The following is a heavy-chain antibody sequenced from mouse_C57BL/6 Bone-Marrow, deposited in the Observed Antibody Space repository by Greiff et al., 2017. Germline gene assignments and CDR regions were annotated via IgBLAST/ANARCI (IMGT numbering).Heavy chain of an antibody. CDR2: IHPNSGST. Sequence: QVQLQQPGAELVKPGASVKLSCKASGYTFTSYWMHWVKQRPGQGLEWIGMIHPNSGSTNYNEKFKSKATLTVDKSSSTAYMQLSSLTSEDSAVYYCARGGYYYYAMDYWGQGTSVTVSS. CDR1: GYTFTSYW. J-gene: IGHJ4*01. CDR3: ARGGYYYYAMDY. D-gene: IGHD2-3*01. V-gene: IGHV1-64*01.